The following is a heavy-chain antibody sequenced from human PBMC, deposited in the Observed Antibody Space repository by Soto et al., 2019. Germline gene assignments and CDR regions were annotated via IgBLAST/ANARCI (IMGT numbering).Heavy chain of an antibody. CDR2: ISSSSSTI. V-gene: IGHV3-48*01. CDR3: ANGGGNYYYYYMDV. CDR1: GFTFSSYS. J-gene: IGHJ6*03. D-gene: IGHD3-16*01. Sequence: GGSLRLSCAASGFTFSSYSMNWVRQAPGKGLEWVSDISSSSSTIYYADSVKGRFTISRDNAKNTLYLQMNSLRAEDTAVYYWANGGGNYYYYYMDVWGKGTTVTVSS.